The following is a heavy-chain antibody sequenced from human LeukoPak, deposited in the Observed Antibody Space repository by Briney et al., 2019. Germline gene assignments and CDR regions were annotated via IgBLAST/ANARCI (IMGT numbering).Heavy chain of an antibody. V-gene: IGHV1-2*02. CDR3: ARTLVVINDAFDI. Sequence: GASVKVSCKASGYTFTGYYMHWVRQAPGQGLEWMGWINPNSGGTNYAQKFQGRVTMTRDTSISTAYMELSRLRSDGTAVYYCARTLVVINDAFDIWGQGTMVTVSS. D-gene: IGHD3-22*01. CDR2: INPNSGGT. J-gene: IGHJ3*02. CDR1: GYTFTGYY.